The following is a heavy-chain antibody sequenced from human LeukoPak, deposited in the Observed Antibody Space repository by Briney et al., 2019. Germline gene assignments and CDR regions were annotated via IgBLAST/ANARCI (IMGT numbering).Heavy chain of an antibody. CDR2: IYSGGST. J-gene: IGHJ4*02. V-gene: IGHV3-66*01. Sequence: GGSLRLSCAASGFTVSSNYMSWVRQAPGRGLEWVSVIYSGGSTYYADSVKGRFTISRDNSKNTLYLQMNSLRAEDTAVYYCASRPAYYHGSGSYHWGQGTLVTVSS. CDR3: ASRPAYYHGSGSYH. CDR1: GFTVSSNY. D-gene: IGHD3-10*01.